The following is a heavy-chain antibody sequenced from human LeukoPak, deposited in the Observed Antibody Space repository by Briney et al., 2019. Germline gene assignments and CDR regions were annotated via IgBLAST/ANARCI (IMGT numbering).Heavy chain of an antibody. CDR1: GFTFSSYG. CDR2: IRYDGSNK. Sequence: GRSLRLSCAASGFTFSSYGMHWVRQAPGKGLEWVAFIRYDGSNKYYADSVKGRFTISRDNSKNTLYLQMNSLRAEDTAVYYCAKYNRPLSWWYFDIWGQGTMVTVSS. D-gene: IGHD2-15*01. V-gene: IGHV3-30*02. CDR3: AKYNRPLSWWYFDI. J-gene: IGHJ3*02.